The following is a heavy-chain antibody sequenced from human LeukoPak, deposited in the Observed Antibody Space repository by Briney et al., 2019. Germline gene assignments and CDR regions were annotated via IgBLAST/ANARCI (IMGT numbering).Heavy chain of an antibody. V-gene: IGHV3-23*01. D-gene: IGHD4-11*01. CDR2: ISGSGGST. Sequence: GGSLRLSCAASGFTFSSYAMNWVRQAPGKGLEWVSAISGSGGSTYYADSVKGRFTISTDNSNNTLYLQMNSLRAEDTAVYYCAKPSPPPFYSNYVGWFDPWGQGTLVTVSS. CDR3: AKPSPPPFYSNYVGWFDP. CDR1: GFTFSSYA. J-gene: IGHJ5*02.